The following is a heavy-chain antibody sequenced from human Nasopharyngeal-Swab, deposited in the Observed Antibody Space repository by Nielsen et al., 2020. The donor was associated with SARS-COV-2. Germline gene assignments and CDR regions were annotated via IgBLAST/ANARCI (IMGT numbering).Heavy chain of an antibody. CDR3: ARDEGVYSSSSRGAFDI. CDR1: GSSFTSHW. J-gene: IGHJ3*02. D-gene: IGHD6-6*01. V-gene: IGHV5-51*01. Sequence: GASLKISCKGSGSSFTSHWIGWVRQMPGKGLEWMGIIYPGDSDTRYSPSFQGQVTISADKSISTAYLQWSSLKASDTAMYYCARDEGVYSSSSRGAFDIWGQGTMVTVSS. CDR2: IYPGDSDT.